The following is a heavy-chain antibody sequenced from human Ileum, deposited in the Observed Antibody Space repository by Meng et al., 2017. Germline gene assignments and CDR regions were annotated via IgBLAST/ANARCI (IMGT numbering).Heavy chain of an antibody. CDR3: ARTSGWFYY. J-gene: IGHJ4*02. Sequence: QVPLQHGGAGLLKPAETLSLTGAVYGGSFSGYYWSWIRQPPGKGLEWIGEINHSGSTNYNPSLKSRVTISVDTSKNQFSLKLSSVTAADTAVYYCARTSGWFYYWGQGTLVTVSS. D-gene: IGHD6-19*01. CDR2: INHSGST. CDR1: GGSFSGYY. V-gene: IGHV4-34*01.